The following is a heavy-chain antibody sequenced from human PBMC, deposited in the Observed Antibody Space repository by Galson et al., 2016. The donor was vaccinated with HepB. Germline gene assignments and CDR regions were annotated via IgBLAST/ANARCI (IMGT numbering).Heavy chain of an antibody. Sequence: SLRLSCAVSGFTFSSYAMNWVRQAPGKGLEWVSDISHSGDSICYADSVKGRFTISRDDSKNTLYLQMNSLRPEDTAVYYCARGRVGATPADYWGQGTLVTVSS. CDR1: GFTFSSYA. CDR3: ARGRVGATPADY. V-gene: IGHV3-23*01. J-gene: IGHJ4*02. D-gene: IGHD1-26*01. CDR2: ISHSGDSI.